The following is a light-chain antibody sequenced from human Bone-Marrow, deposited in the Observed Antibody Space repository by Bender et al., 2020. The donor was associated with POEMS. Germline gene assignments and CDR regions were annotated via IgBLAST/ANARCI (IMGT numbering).Light chain of an antibody. J-gene: IGLJ3*02. CDR3: CSYAGSNTWV. CDR1: TSDICIYNY. V-gene: IGLV2-23*02. Sequence: QSALTQPASVSGSPGQSITVSCTGTTSDICIYNYVSWYQQHPGKAPKLLIYDVNDRPSGVSNRFSGSKSGNAASLTISGLQAEDEADYYCCSYAGSNTWVFGGGTKVTVL. CDR2: DVN.